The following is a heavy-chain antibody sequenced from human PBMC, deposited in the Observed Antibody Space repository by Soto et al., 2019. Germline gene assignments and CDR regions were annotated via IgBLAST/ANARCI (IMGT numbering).Heavy chain of an antibody. J-gene: IGHJ4*02. D-gene: IGHD3-22*01. CDR3: ARDREYYYDSSGYNGFDY. Sequence: SETLSLTCTVSGGSISSYYWSWIRQPPGKGLEWIGYIYYSGSTNYNPSLKSRVTISVDTSKNQFSLKLSSVTAADTAVYYCARDREYYYDSSGYNGFDYWGQGTLVTVSS. CDR1: GGSISSYY. CDR2: IYYSGST. V-gene: IGHV4-59*01.